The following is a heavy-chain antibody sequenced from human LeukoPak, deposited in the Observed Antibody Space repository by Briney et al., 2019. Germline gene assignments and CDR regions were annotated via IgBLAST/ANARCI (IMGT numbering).Heavy chain of an antibody. J-gene: IGHJ4*02. CDR1: GGSISSGGYY. D-gene: IGHD6-13*01. Sequence: SETLSLTCAVSGGSISSGGYYWSWIRQPPGKGLEWIGYIYHSGSTYYNPSLKSRVTISVDRSENQFSLKLSSVTAADTAVYYCASTGGIAAGAAAEVLFDYWGQGTLVTVSS. CDR2: IYHSGST. CDR3: ASTGGIAAGAAAEVLFDY. V-gene: IGHV4-30-2*01.